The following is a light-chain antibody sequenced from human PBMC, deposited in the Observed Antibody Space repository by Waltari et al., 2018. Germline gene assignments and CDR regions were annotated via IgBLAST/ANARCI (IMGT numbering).Light chain of an antibody. CDR3: QQYYDTPWT. J-gene: IGKJ1*01. V-gene: IGKV4-1*01. Sequence: DIVMTQSPASLSVSLGERATINCKSSRSVLYRANGNNYSAWYQQKLGLPPKLLIYWASTRESGVPGRFSGSGSGTNFTLTISSLQAEDVAVYYCQQYYDTPWTFGQGTKVEIK. CDR2: WAS. CDR1: RSVLYRANGNNY.